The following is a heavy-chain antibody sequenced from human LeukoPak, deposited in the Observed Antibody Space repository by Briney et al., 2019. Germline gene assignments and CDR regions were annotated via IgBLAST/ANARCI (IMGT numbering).Heavy chain of an antibody. CDR2: INSDGSST. J-gene: IGHJ3*02. CDR3: ASFVGATVWAFDI. V-gene: IGHV3-74*01. D-gene: IGHD1-26*01. Sequence: GGSLRLSCAASGFTFSSYWMHWVRQAPGKGLVWVSRINSDGSSTSYADSVKGRFTISRDNAKNTLYLQMSSLRAEDTAVYYCASFVGATVWAFDIWGQGTMVTVSP. CDR1: GFTFSSYW.